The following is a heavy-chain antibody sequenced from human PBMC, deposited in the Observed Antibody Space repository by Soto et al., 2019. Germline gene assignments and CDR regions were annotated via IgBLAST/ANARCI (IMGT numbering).Heavy chain of an antibody. CDR3: AREGLLLLPDY. D-gene: IGHD3-22*01. CDR2: ISPYSGKT. CDR1: GYTFTNND. Sequence: QIQLVHSGTEVRKPGASAKVSCKASGYTFTNNDVCWVRQTPGQGLEWMGWISPYSGKTNYARKFQGRVTMTTDTSTSTAYMEVRSLTSDDTAVYYCAREGLLLLPDYWGQGTLVTVSS. J-gene: IGHJ4*02. V-gene: IGHV1-18*01.